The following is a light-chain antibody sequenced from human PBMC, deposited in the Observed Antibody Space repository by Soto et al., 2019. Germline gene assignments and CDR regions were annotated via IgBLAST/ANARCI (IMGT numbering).Light chain of an antibody. CDR2: EVR. CDR1: SSDVGGYNY. V-gene: IGLV2-14*01. CDR3: SSYTDTGTHVV. Sequence: QSVLTQPASVSGFPGQSITISCTGTSSDVGGYNYVSWYQQHPGKAPKLMIYEVRNRPSGVSNRFSGSKSGTTASLTISGLQAEDEADYYCSSYTDTGTHVVFGGGTKLTVL. J-gene: IGLJ2*01.